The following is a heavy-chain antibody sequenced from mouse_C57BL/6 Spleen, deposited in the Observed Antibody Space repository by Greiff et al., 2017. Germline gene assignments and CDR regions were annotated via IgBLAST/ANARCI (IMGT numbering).Heavy chain of an antibody. CDR1: GYTFTSYW. CDR2: IDPSDSET. CDR3: ASEYGSSYGWFAY. V-gene: IGHV1-52*01. J-gene: IGHJ3*01. D-gene: IGHD1-1*01. Sequence: QVQLQQPGAELVRPGSSVKLSCKASGYTFTSYWMHWVKQRPIQGLEWIGNIDPSDSETHYNQKFKDKATLTVDKSSSTAYMQLSSLTSEDSAVYDCASEYGSSYGWFAYWGQGTLVTVSA.